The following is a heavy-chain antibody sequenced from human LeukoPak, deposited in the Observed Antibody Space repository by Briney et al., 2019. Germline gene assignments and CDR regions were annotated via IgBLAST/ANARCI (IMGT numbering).Heavy chain of an antibody. CDR1: GHLFSDYG. D-gene: IGHD1-1*01. Sequence: GGSLRLSCAVSGHLFSDYGFQWVRQAPGKGLEWVAVTRFDGSIKQYADSVKGRFTISRDDSKNTLYLQMNFLKSEDTAVYYCARWGGTRQYYFDYWGQGTLVTVSS. CDR2: TRFDGSIK. CDR3: ARWGGTRQYYFDY. V-gene: IGHV3-33*01. J-gene: IGHJ4*02.